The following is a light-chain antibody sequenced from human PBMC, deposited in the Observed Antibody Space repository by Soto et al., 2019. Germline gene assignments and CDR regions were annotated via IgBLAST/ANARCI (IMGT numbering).Light chain of an antibody. CDR2: AAS. CDR3: LQDYNYPIT. Sequence: TRCPRSLSKSVGDRVTITCRASQGIRNDLGWYQQKPGKAPKPLIYAASSLQSGVPSRFSGSGSGTDFTLTISSLQPEDFATYYCLQDYNYPITFGQGTRLEI. J-gene: IGKJ5*01. V-gene: IGKV1-6*01. CDR1: QGIRND.